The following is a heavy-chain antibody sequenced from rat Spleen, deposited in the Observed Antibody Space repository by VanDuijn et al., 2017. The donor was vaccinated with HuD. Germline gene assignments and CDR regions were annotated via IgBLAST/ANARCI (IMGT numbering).Heavy chain of an antibody. D-gene: IGHD1-6*01. CDR2: ISSSGGRT. CDR3: ARRHYGYTDYFDY. CDR1: GFSFGDYA. J-gene: IGHJ2*01. Sequence: EVQLVESGGGFVQPGRSMKLSCAASGFSFGDYAMAWVRQAPTKGLEWVATISSSGGRTYYRDSVRGRFTIYSENAKSTLYLQMDSLRSEDTATYYCARRHYGYTDYFDYWGQGVMVTVSS. V-gene: IGHV5-25*01.